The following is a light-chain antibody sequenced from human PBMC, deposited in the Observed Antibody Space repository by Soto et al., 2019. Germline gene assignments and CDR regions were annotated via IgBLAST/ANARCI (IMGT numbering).Light chain of an antibody. Sequence: EIVLTQSPDTRSLTQGERATLSCRASQSVRSERLAWYQHKRGQAPRLVIFDASSRATGIPARFSGSGSGTDFTLTISSLEPEDFAVYYCQQRTNWPPWTFGQGTKVDVK. V-gene: IGKV3-11*01. CDR1: QSVRSER. CDR3: QQRTNWPPWT. J-gene: IGKJ1*01. CDR2: DAS.